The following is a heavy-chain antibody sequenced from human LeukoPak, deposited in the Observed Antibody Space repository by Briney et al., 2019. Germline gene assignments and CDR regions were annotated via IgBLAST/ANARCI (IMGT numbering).Heavy chain of an antibody. Sequence: GGSLRLSCAASGFTFSSYAMSWVRQAPGKGLEWVSGISGGGGYTYYADSVKGRVTISRDNTKNTLYLQMNSLRAEDTAVYYCAKSFGRVIAAAGTGADWGQGTLVTVSS. CDR3: AKSFGRVIAAAGTGAD. J-gene: IGHJ4*02. CDR2: ISGGGGYT. V-gene: IGHV3-23*01. CDR1: GFTFSSYA. D-gene: IGHD6-13*01.